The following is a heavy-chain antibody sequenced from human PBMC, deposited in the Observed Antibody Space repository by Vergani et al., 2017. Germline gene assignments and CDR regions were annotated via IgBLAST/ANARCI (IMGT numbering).Heavy chain of an antibody. CDR2: IYPGDSDT. CDR1: GYSFNSYW. V-gene: IGHV5-51*01. CDR3: ARLEGVCSNAYYYYGMDV. D-gene: IGHD2-8*01. Sequence: EVQLVQSGAEVKKPGESLKISCKGSGYSFNSYWIGWVRQMPGKGLEWMGIIYPGDSDTRYSRSFQGQVTISADKSISTAYLQWSSLKASDTARYYCARLEGVCSNAYYYYGMDVWGQGTTVTVSS. J-gene: IGHJ6*02.